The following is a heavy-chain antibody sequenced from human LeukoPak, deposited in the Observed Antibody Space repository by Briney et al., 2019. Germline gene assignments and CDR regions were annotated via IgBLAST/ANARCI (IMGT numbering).Heavy chain of an antibody. Sequence: SETLSLTCAVYGGSFSGYYWSWIRQPPGKGLEWIGEINHSGSTNYNPSLKSRVTISVDTSKNQFSLKLSSVTAADTAVYYCARGGGWYVPSYFDYWGQGTLVTVSS. CDR2: INHSGST. CDR1: GGSFSGYY. V-gene: IGHV4-34*01. CDR3: ARGGGWYVPSYFDY. J-gene: IGHJ4*02. D-gene: IGHD6-19*01.